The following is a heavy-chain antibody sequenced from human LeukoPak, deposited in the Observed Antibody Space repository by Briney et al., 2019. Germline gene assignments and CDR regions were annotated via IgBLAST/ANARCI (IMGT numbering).Heavy chain of an antibody. CDR2: LNQDGSEK. V-gene: IGHV3-7*01. Sequence: PGGSLRHSCAASGLTFSSYWMSWVRQTPGKGLEWVANLNQDGSEKHYVDSAKGRFTISRDNAKNSLYLQMNSLRGEDTAVYYCAKLTRGYYYYMDVWGKGTTVTVSS. D-gene: IGHD1-14*01. J-gene: IGHJ6*03. CDR1: GLTFSSYW. CDR3: AKLTRGYYYYMDV.